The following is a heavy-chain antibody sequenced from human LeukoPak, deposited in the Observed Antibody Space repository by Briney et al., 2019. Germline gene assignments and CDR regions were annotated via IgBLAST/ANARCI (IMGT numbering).Heavy chain of an antibody. V-gene: IGHV4-34*01. CDR2: INHSGST. CDR3: ASGIAAAGKLDYFDY. J-gene: IGHJ4*02. CDR1: GGSCSGYY. Sequence: SETLSLTCAVYGGSCSGYYWSWIRQPPGKGLEWIGEINHSGSTNYNPSLKSRVTISVDTSKNKFSLKLSSVTAADTAVYYCASGIAAAGKLDYFDYWGQGTLVTVSS. D-gene: IGHD6-13*01.